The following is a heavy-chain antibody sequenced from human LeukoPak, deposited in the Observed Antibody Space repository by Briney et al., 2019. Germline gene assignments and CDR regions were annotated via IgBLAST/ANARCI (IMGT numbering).Heavy chain of an antibody. CDR3: ARGLWGSGSQNWFDP. Sequence: GESLKISCKGSGYSFTSYWIGWVRQMPGKGLEWMGIIYPGDSDTRYSPSFQGQVTISADKSISTAYLQWSSLKASDTAMYYCARGLWGSGSQNWFDPWGQGTLVTVSS. V-gene: IGHV5-51*01. CDR2: IYPGDSDT. J-gene: IGHJ5*02. CDR1: GYSFTSYW. D-gene: IGHD3-10*01.